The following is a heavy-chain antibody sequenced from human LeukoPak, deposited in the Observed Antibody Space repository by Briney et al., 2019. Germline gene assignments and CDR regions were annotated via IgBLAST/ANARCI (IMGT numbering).Heavy chain of an antibody. J-gene: IGHJ3*02. CDR1: GGSISSYY. CDR2: IYYTGST. Sequence: SETLSLTCTVSGGSISSYYWSWIRQPPGKGLEWIGYIYYTGSTNYNPSPKSRVTISVDTSKNQFSLKLSSVAAADTAVYYCARVDYYDSSGYFLGAFDIWGQGTMVTVSS. D-gene: IGHD3-22*01. CDR3: ARVDYYDSSGYFLGAFDI. V-gene: IGHV4-59*01.